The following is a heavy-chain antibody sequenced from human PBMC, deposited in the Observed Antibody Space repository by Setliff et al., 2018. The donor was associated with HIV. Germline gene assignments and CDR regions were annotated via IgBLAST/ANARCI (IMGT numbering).Heavy chain of an antibody. J-gene: IGHJ4*02. CDR1: GFTFSSYS. CDR3: AKTQGWHLINY. D-gene: IGHD6-19*01. CDR2: ISSSSSTI. Sequence: GGSLRLSCAASGFTFSSYSMNWVRQAPGKGLEWVSYISSSSSTIYYADSVKGRFTISRDNAKNSLYLQMDSLRTEDTAVYYCAKTQGWHLINYWGPGTLVTVSS. V-gene: IGHV3-48*01.